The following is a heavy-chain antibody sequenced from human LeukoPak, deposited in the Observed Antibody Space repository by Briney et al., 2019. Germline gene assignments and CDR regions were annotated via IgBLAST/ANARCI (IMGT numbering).Heavy chain of an antibody. CDR2: IYYSGST. CDR1: GGSISSYY. CDR3: ARHGYYYDSSGYYGYFQH. J-gene: IGHJ1*01. D-gene: IGHD3-22*01. V-gene: IGHV4-59*08. Sequence: PSETLSLTCTVSGGSISSYYWSWIRQPPGKGLEWIGYIYYSGSTNYNPSLKSRVTISVDTSKNQFSLKLSSVTAADTAVYYCARHGYYYDSSGYYGYFQHWGQGTLVTVSS.